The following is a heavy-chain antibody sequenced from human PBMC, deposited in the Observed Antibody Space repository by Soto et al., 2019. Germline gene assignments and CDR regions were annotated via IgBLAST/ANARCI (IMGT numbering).Heavy chain of an antibody. CDR2: VYNRGAT. CDR3: AHHDYNHAAFDH. CDR1: GGSVSSDYDY. D-gene: IGHD4-4*01. Sequence: QVQLQESGPGLVKPSETLSLTCSVSGGSVSSDYDYWSWIRQPPGKGLEWIGYVYNRGATIYNPSLKSRVTISVDMSRNQFSLRLTSVTAADTAFYYCAHHDYNHAAFDHWGQGTLVTVPS. V-gene: IGHV4-61*01. J-gene: IGHJ4*02.